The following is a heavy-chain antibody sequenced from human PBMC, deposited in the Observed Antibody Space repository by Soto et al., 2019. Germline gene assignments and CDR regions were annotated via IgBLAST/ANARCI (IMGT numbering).Heavy chain of an antibody. J-gene: IGHJ4*02. CDR2: ISSSISTM. CDR3: AREVRDTAVADFDY. CDR1: GFTFSSYS. Sequence: EVQLVESGGGLVQPGGSLRLSCAASGFTFSSYSMNWVRQAPGKGLEWLSYISSSISTMHYADSVKGRFTISRDNAENSLYLQRNSLRDEDTAVYYCAREVRDTAVADFDYWGQGTLVTVSS. D-gene: IGHD5-18*01. V-gene: IGHV3-48*02.